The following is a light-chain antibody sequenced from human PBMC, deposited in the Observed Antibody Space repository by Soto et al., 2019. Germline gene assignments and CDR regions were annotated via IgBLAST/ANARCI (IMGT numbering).Light chain of an antibody. Sequence: DIQLTKSPSFLPASVGDRVTITCRASQDINSYLAWYQQKPGKAPKLLIFGASSLQSGVQSRFSGSGSRTEFTLTISRLQPEDFATDYCQQLNSYSSFTFGTGTKVDI. CDR2: GAS. J-gene: IGKJ3*01. CDR3: QQLNSYSSFT. V-gene: IGKV1-9*01. CDR1: QDINSY.